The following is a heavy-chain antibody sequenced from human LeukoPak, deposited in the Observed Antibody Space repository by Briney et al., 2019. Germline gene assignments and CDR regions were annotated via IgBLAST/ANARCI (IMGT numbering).Heavy chain of an antibody. J-gene: IGHJ5*02. CDR1: GGSISSSSYY. CDR3: ALDYDSSGYYAPA. CDR2: IYYSGST. Sequence: TSETLSLTCTVSGGSISSSSYYRGWIRQPPGKGLEWIGSIYYSGSTYYNPSLKSRVTISVDTSKNQFSLKLSSVTAADTAVYYCALDYDSSGYYAPAWGQGTPVTVSS. D-gene: IGHD3-22*01. V-gene: IGHV4-39*01.